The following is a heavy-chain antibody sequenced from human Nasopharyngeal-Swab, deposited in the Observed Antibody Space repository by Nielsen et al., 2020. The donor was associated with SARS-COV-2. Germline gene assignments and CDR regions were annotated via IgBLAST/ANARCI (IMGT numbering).Heavy chain of an antibody. D-gene: IGHD4-11*01. V-gene: IGHV4-59*11. Sequence: SETLSLTCTVSGVSITSQYWSWIRQPPGKGLEWIGYISHNSGTSYNPSLKSRVTMFMDTSRNQFSLRLRSVTAADTAVYYCAKEGVTGWFDPWGQGTLVTVSS. CDR2: ISHNSGT. CDR3: AKEGVTGWFDP. J-gene: IGHJ5*02. CDR1: GVSITSQY.